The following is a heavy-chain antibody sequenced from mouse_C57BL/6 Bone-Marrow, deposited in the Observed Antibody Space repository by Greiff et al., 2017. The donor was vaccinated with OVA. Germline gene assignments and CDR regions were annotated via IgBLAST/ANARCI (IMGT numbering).Heavy chain of an antibody. CDR1: GYTFTDYY. J-gene: IGHJ1*03. D-gene: IGHD2-4*01. CDR3: ARRDDYPYWYFDV. V-gene: IGHV1-26*01. Sequence: VQLQQSGPELVKPGASVKISCKASGYTFTDYYMNWVKQSHGKSLEWIGDINPNTGGTSYNQKFKGKATLTVDKSSSTAYMELRSLTSEDSAVYYCARRDDYPYWYFDVWGTGTTVTVSS. CDR2: INPNTGGT.